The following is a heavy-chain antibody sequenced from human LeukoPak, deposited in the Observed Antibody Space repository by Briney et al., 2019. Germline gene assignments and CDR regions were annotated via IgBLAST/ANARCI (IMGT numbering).Heavy chain of an antibody. V-gene: IGHV3-15*01. Sequence: GGSLRLSCAASGFTFSNAWMSWVRQAPGKGLEWVGRIKSKTDGGTTDYAAPVKGRFTISRDDSKNTLYLQMNSLKTEDTAVYYCAKGVLHYDILTGSPFDYWGQGTLVTVSS. CDR1: GFTFSNAW. CDR3: AKGVLHYDILTGSPFDY. CDR2: IKSKTDGGTT. D-gene: IGHD3-9*01. J-gene: IGHJ4*02.